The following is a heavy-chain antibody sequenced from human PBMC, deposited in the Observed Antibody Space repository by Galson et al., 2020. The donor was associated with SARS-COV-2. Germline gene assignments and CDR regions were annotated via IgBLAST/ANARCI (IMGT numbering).Heavy chain of an antibody. CDR2: IYWDDDH. Sequence: SGPTLVKPTQTLTLTCSFSGFSLTTEGMGVGWIRQPPGKALQWLGTIYWDDDHRYNPSLKSRLTLTKDISKTKVLLRLSNVAPVDTATYFCARSHWAEPFDVWGQGTLVSVSS. J-gene: IGHJ3*01. V-gene: IGHV2-5*02. D-gene: IGHD7-27*01. CDR1: GFSLTTEGMG. CDR3: ARSHWAEPFDV.